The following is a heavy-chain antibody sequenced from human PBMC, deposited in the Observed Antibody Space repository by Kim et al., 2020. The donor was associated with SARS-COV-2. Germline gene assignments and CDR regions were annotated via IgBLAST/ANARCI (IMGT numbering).Heavy chain of an antibody. J-gene: IGHJ6*02. Sequence: GRSLRLSCAASGFTFSSYGMHWVRQAPGKGLEWVAVISYDGSNKYYADSVKGRFTISRDNSKNTLYLQMNSLRAEDTAVYYCAKEGVTTVTSLYYYYYGMDVWGQGTTVTVSS. CDR3: AKEGVTTVTSLYYYYYGMDV. CDR2: ISYDGSNK. V-gene: IGHV3-30*18. CDR1: GFTFSSYG. D-gene: IGHD4-17*01.